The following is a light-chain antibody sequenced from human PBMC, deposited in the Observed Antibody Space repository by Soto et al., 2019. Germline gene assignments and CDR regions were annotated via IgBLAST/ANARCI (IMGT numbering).Light chain of an antibody. Sequence: QSALIQPRSVSGSPGQSVAISCTGTSSDVGVYKYVSWYRQHPGKAPKRMIYDVITRPSGVPDRFSGSKSGNTASLTISGLQAEDEADYYRCSSAGDYTFVFGSGTKVTVL. CDR3: CSSAGDYTFV. CDR2: DVI. CDR1: SSDVGVYKY. V-gene: IGLV2-11*01. J-gene: IGLJ1*01.